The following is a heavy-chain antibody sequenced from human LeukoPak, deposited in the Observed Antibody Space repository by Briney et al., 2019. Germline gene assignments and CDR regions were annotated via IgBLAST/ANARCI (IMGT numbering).Heavy chain of an antibody. J-gene: IGHJ1*01. CDR1: GFTFSSYA. D-gene: IGHD3-10*01. CDR3: ARGSGVSGTYGSYFQH. V-gene: IGHV3-23*01. Sequence: GGSLRLSCAASGFTFSSYAMSWVRQAPGKGLEWVSAISGSGGSTYYADSVEGRFTISRDSAWNTLYLQMNSLRAEDTAVYYCARGSGVSGTYGSYFQHWGQGTPVNVSP. CDR2: ISGSGGST.